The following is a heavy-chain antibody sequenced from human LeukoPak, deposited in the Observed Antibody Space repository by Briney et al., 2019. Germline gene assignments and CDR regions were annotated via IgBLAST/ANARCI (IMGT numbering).Heavy chain of an antibody. V-gene: IGHV1-2*02. D-gene: IGHD5-12*01. J-gene: IGHJ6*02. Sequence: ASVKVSCKASGYTFTGYYMHWVRQAPGQGLEWMGWINPNSGGPHYAQKFQGRVTMTRDTSISTAYMELSRLRSDDTAVYYCARGTSGYGEYQLAEYYYGMDVWGQGTTVTVSS. CDR1: GYTFTGYY. CDR2: INPNSGGP. CDR3: ARGTSGYGEYQLAEYYYGMDV.